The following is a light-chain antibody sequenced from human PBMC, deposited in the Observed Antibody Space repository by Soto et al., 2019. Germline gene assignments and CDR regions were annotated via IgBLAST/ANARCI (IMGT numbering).Light chain of an antibody. V-gene: IGKV4-1*01. CDR1: QSVLYSSKNRDY. CDR2: WAS. Sequence: DFVMTQSPDSLAVSLGERATINCKSSQSVLYSSKNRDYLAWYQQKAGQPPRLLIYWASTRESGVPDRFSGSGSGTDFNLTISSLQAEDVAVYHCQQYYDTPPTFGQPTKVEI. J-gene: IGKJ1*01. CDR3: QQYYDTPPT.